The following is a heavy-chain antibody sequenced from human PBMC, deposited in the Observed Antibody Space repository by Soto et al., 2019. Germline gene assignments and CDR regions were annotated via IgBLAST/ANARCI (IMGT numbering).Heavy chain of an antibody. D-gene: IGHD4-17*01. V-gene: IGHV1-46*01. Sequence: ASVKVSCKASGYTFTSYYMHWVRQAPGQGLEWMGIINPSGGSTSYAQKFQGRVTMTRDTSTSTVYMELSSLRSGDTAVYYCASTPTVTTNYYYYYMDVWGKGTTVTVSS. CDR2: INPSGGST. J-gene: IGHJ6*03. CDR3: ASTPTVTTNYYYYYMDV. CDR1: GYTFTSYY.